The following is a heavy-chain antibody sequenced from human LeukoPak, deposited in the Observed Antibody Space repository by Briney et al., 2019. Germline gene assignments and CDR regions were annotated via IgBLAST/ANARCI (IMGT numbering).Heavy chain of an antibody. CDR1: GGSISSYY. V-gene: IGHV4-59*12. CDR3: ARVVYHDFWSGYPVEYYYYMDV. CDR2: IYHSGST. J-gene: IGHJ6*03. Sequence: SETLSLTCTVSGGSISSYYWSWIRQPPGKGLEWIGYIYHSGSTYYNPSLKSRVTISVDRSKNQFSLKLSSVTAADTAVYYCARVVYHDFWSGYPVEYYYYMDVWGKGTTVTVSS. D-gene: IGHD3-3*01.